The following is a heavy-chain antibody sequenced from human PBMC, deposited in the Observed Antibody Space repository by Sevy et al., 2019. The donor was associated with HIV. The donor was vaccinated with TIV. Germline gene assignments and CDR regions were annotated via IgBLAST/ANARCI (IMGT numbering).Heavy chain of an antibody. Sequence: GGSLRLSCAASGFTFSNYKMNWVRQAPGKGLEWVSFISDSSNYIYYADSVKGRFTVSRDNAKNSLYLQMNSLRGDDTALYYCARDIDSSGYSYAFDLWGQGTMVTVSS. CDR2: ISDSSNYI. CDR3: ARDIDSSGYSYAFDL. V-gene: IGHV3-21*01. CDR1: GFTFSNYK. J-gene: IGHJ3*01. D-gene: IGHD3-22*01.